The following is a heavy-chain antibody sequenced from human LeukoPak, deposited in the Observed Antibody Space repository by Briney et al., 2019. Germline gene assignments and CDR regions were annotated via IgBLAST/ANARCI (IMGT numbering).Heavy chain of an antibody. CDR1: GYTFTGYY. Sequence: ASVTVSCKASGYTFTGYYMHWVRQAPGQGLEWMGWINPNSGGTNYAQKFQGRVTMTRDTSISTAYMELSRLRSDDTAVYYCARGRGFDYYYMDVWGKGTTVTVSS. CDR2: INPNSGGT. J-gene: IGHJ6*03. CDR3: ARGRGFDYYYMDV. D-gene: IGHD3-10*01. V-gene: IGHV1-2*02.